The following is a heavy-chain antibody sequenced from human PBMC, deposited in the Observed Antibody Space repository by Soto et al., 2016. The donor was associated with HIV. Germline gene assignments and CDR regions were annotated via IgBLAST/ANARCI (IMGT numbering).Heavy chain of an antibody. CDR2: INPNSGGT. J-gene: IGHJ4*02. V-gene: IGHV1-2*02. CDR3: ARAPSGYDWVDN. Sequence: QVQLGQSGAEMKKPGASVKVSCKASGYAFTGYYMHWVRQAPGQGLEWMGWINPNSGGTNYAQKFQGRVTMTRDTSISTAYMELSRLTSDDTAVYYCARAPSGYDWVDNWGQGTLVTVSS. CDR1: GYAFTGYY. D-gene: IGHD5-12*01.